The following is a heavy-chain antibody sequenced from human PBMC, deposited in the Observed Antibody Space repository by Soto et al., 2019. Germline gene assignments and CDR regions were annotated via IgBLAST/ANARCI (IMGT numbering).Heavy chain of an antibody. V-gene: IGHV3-23*01. CDR2: ISGSGGST. Sequence: PGGSLRLSCAASGFTFSSYAMSWVRQAPGKGLEWVSAISGSGGSTYYADSVKGRFTISRDNSKNTLYLQMNSLRAEDTAVYYCAKGRVTSYDFWSGSDAFDIWGQGTMVTVS. J-gene: IGHJ3*02. CDR1: GFTFSSYA. CDR3: AKGRVTSYDFWSGSDAFDI. D-gene: IGHD3-3*01.